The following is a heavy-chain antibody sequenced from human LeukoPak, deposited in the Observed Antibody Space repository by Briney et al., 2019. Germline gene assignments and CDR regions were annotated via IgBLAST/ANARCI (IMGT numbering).Heavy chain of an antibody. J-gene: IGHJ5*02. CDR1: GFTFSSYS. V-gene: IGHV3-48*04. CDR2: ISSSSSI. Sequence: GGSLRLSCAASGFTFSSYSMNWVRQAPGKGLEWVSYISSSSSIFYADSVKGRFTISRDNAKNSLYLQMNSLRAEDTAVYYCARGPRLGQWLGSTSGNWFDPWGQGTLVTVSS. CDR3: ARGPRLGQWLGSTSGNWFDP. D-gene: IGHD2-2*01.